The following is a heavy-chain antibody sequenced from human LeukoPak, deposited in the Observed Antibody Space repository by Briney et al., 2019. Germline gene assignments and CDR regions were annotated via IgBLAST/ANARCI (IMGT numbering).Heavy chain of an antibody. J-gene: IGHJ3*02. V-gene: IGHV4-59*02. CDR3: ARRGGSPLGAFDI. D-gene: IGHD1-26*01. CDR2: IYYSGST. CDR1: GASVSNYD. Sequence: SETLSLTCTVSGASVSNYDWSWIRQPPGKGLEWIGYIYYSGSTNYNPSLKSRVTISVDTSKNQFSLKLTSVTAADTAMYYCARRGGSPLGAFDIWGQGTMVTVSS.